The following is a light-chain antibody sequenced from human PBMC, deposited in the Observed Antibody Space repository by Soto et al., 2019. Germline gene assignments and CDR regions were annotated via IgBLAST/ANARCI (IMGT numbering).Light chain of an antibody. V-gene: IGKV3-11*01. CDR3: QQRSNWPT. CDR1: QSVSSY. J-gene: IGKJ4*01. CDR2: DAS. Sequence: EIVLTQSPATLSLSPGERATLSCRASQSVSSYLAWYQQKPGQAPRLLIYDASNRATGIPARFXGXXXXTXXXLTISSLEPEDFAVYYCQQRSNWPTFGGGTKVEIK.